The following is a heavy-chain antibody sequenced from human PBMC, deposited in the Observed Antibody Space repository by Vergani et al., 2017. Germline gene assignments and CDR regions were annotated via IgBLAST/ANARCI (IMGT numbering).Heavy chain of an antibody. CDR3: TRSLLYCISAGCFPLQFDS. J-gene: IGHJ4*02. CDR2: INANGAAT. V-gene: IGHV3-20*04. Sequence: EVQLVESGGGRVRPGGSLRLSCEVSGFKFDDYGVSWVRQAPGKGLEWVSAINANGAATGYADSVKGRFTISRDNAVNSHYLQMNSLRVEDTAFYYCTRSLLYCISAGCFPLQFDSWGQGALVTVSS. D-gene: IGHD2-2*01. CDR1: GFKFDDYG.